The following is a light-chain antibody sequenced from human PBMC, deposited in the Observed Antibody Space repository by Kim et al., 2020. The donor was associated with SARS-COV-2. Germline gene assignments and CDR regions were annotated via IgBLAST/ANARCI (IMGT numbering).Light chain of an antibody. J-gene: IGKJ1*01. Sequence: LSAFVGDRVTIICRASQNIGDSLAWYQQKPGKAPNLLIFGASKLQSGVPSRFSGSGSGTVFTLSVHSLHPDDFATYYCQQYSTYWTFGQGTKLEI. CDR3: QQYSTYWT. CDR1: QNIGDS. V-gene: IGKV1-5*02. CDR2: GAS.